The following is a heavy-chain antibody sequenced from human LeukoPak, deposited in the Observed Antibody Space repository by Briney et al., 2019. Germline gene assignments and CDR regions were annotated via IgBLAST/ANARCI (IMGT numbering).Heavy chain of an antibody. CDR3: AKGNWRYFDF. CDR2: ISGGGGST. D-gene: IGHD1-1*01. CDR1: GHTFSTHD. Sequence: GGSLTLFCTASGHTFSTHDMSCPRSAPGKGVVWVSAISGGGGSTYYGDSVKGRFTISRDNSKNTLYLQMNSLGADDTAVYYCAKGNWRYFDFWGQRTLVTVSS. J-gene: IGHJ4*02. V-gene: IGHV3-23*01.